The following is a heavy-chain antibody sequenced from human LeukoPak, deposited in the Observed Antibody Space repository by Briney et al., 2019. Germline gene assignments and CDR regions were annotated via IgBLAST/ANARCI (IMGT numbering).Heavy chain of an antibody. CDR2: INGDGSIE. D-gene: IGHD1-26*01. J-gene: IGHJ4*02. CDR3: ARDPIVGDTGGGDY. CDR1: GFTFSSYW. Sequence: GGSLRLSCAASGFTFSSYWMTWVRQAPGKGLEWVSNINGDGSIENYVHSVRGRFSIFRDNAKDALYLQMNSLRVDDTAIYYCARDPIVGDTGGGDYRGQTTLVTVSS. V-gene: IGHV3-7*01.